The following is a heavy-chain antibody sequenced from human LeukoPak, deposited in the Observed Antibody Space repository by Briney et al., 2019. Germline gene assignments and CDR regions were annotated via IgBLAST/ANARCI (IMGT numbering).Heavy chain of an antibody. CDR3: ARGRGGSYHY. J-gene: IGHJ4*02. CDR2: INTDGSTT. Sequence: GGSLRLSCAASGFTFSNDRMHWVRQAPGKGLVWVSRINTDGSTTTYADSVKGRFTISRDNAKNTLYLQMNSLRVEDTAVYYCARGRGGSYHYWGQGTLVTVSP. D-gene: IGHD1-26*01. CDR1: GFTFSNDR. V-gene: IGHV3-74*01.